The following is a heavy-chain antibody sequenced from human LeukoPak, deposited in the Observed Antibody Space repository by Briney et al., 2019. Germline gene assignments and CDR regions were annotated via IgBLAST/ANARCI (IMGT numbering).Heavy chain of an antibody. CDR1: GFTFSSYG. V-gene: IGHV3-30*02. J-gene: IGHJ3*02. D-gene: IGHD3-22*01. CDR3: AKGASSGYYLDAFDI. CDR2: IRNDGSNR. Sequence: GGSMRLSCAASGFTFSSYGMHWVRQAPGKGLEWVAFIRNDGSNRYYADSVKGRFTISRDNSKNTLYVQMNSLRAEDTAVYYCAKGASSGYYLDAFDIWGQGTMVTVSS.